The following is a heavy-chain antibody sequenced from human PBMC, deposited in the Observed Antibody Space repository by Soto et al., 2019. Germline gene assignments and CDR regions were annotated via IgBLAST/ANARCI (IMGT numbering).Heavy chain of an antibody. CDR2: IWYDGSNT. J-gene: IGHJ4*02. CDR3: VRDLLGSGGHFDY. CDR1: GFIFSSFG. D-gene: IGHD7-27*01. V-gene: IGHV3-33*01. Sequence: GGSLRLSCAASGFIFSSFGMHWVRQAPGKGLEWVAQIWYDGSNTYYADSVKGRFTISRDNSRNTLYLQMNSLRAEDTAVYHCVRDLLGSGGHFDYWGQGTLVTVSS.